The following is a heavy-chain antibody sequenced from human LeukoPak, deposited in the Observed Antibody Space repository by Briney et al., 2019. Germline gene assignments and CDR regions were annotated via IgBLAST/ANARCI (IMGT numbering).Heavy chain of an antibody. J-gene: IGHJ4*02. CDR2: ISTGSSTT. V-gene: IGHV3-48*02. CDR1: GFSFRTYA. Sequence: PGGSLRLSCAASGFSFRTYAMSWVRQAPGKGLEWVSYISTGSSTTYYADSVKGRFTISRDNVENSLYLQMNSLRDEDTAVYYCARAAAGHSLNYFDYWGQGTLVTVSS. D-gene: IGHD6-13*01. CDR3: ARAAAGHSLNYFDY.